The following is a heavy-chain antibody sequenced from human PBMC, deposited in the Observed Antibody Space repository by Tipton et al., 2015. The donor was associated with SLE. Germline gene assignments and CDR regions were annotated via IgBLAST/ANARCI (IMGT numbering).Heavy chain of an antibody. D-gene: IGHD3-16*01. CDR1: GFTFSTST. J-gene: IGHJ4*02. Sequence: SLRLSCAASGFTFSTSTMHWVRQAPGKGLEWVAVIWYDGSNKFYADSVKGRFTISRDNSKNTLYLQMNRLRVEDTAVYYCAGGTGAYFDRWGQGTLVTVSS. CDR3: AGGTGAYFDR. CDR2: IWYDGSNK. V-gene: IGHV3-33*03.